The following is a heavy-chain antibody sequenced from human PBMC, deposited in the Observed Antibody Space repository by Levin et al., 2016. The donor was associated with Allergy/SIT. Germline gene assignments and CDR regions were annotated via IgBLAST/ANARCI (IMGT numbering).Heavy chain of an antibody. CDR1: GFTFSSYG. Sequence: GGSLRLSCAASGFTFSSYGMHWVRQAPGKGLEWVAVISYDGSNKYYADSVKGRFTISRDNSKNTLYLQMNSLRAEDTAVYYCAKDNFKKQFRWFDPWGQGTLVTVSS. CDR2: ISYDGSNK. CDR3: AKDNFKKQFRWFDP. J-gene: IGHJ5*02. D-gene: IGHD6-19*01. V-gene: IGHV3-30*18.